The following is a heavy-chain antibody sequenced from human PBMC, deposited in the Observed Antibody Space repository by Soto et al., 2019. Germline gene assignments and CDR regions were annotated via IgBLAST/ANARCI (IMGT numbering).Heavy chain of an antibody. D-gene: IGHD5-18*01. J-gene: IGHJ4*02. V-gene: IGHV3-53*02. CDR2: IYSGGST. CDR3: ASYSYDLSYFAY. Sequence: EVQLVETGGGLIQPGGSLRLSCAASGFTVSSNYMSWVRQAPGKGLEWVSVIYSGGSTYYADSVKGRFTISEDNSKNTLHLQMNSLRAEDAAVYYGASYSYDLSYFAYWGQGTLVTVSS. CDR1: GFTVSSNY.